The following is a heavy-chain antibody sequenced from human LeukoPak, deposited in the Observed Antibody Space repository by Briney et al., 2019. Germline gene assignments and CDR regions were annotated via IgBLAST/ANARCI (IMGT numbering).Heavy chain of an antibody. D-gene: IGHD5-12*01. J-gene: IGHJ4*02. CDR1: GGSISSYY. CDR2: IYSSGST. Sequence: SETLSLTCTVSGGSISSYYWSWIRQPAGKGLEWIGRIYSSGSTNYNPSLKSRVTMSVDTSKNQFSLKLTSVTAADTAVYYCARDPGYSGQSDYWGQGTLVTVSS. CDR3: ARDPGYSGQSDY. V-gene: IGHV4-4*07.